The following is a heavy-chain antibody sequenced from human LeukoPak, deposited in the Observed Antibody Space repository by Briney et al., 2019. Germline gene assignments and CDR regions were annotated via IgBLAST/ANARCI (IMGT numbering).Heavy chain of an antibody. CDR2: IYYSGST. CDR3: ARERSGSEIFARSFDI. J-gene: IGHJ3*02. V-gene: IGHV4-59*01. D-gene: IGHD3-3*01. Sequence: SETLSLTCTVSGGSISSYYWSWIRQPPGKGLEWIAYIYYSGSTNYNPSLKSRVTISVDTSKNQFSLNLSSVTAADTAVYYCARERSGSEIFARSFDIWGQGTMVTVSS. CDR1: GGSISSYY.